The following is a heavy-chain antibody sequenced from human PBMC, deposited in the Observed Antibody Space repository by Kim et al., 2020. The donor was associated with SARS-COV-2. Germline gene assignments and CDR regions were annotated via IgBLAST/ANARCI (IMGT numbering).Heavy chain of an antibody. CDR2: ISSSSYI. D-gene: IGHD6-13*01. J-gene: IGHJ6*02. Sequence: GGSLRLSCAASGFTFSSYSMNWVRQAPGKGLEWVSSISSSSYIYYADSVKDRFTISRDNAKNSLYLQMNSLRAEDTAVYYCARDQVAAAGSNYYYGMDVWGQGTTVTVSS. CDR3: ARDQVAAAGSNYYYGMDV. CDR1: GFTFSSYS. V-gene: IGHV3-21*01.